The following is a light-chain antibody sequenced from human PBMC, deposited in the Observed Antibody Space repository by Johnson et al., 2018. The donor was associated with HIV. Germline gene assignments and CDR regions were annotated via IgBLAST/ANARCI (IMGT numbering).Light chain of an antibody. J-gene: IGLJ1*01. CDR3: GTWDSSLPSYV. Sequence: QPVLTQPPSVSAAPGQKVTISCSGSSSDMGNYAVSWYQQLPGTAPKLPIYDNNKRPSGIPGRFSGSKSGPSATLGSTGLQTGDEADYYCGTWDSSLPSYVFGAGTKVTVL. CDR2: DNN. CDR1: SSDMGNYA. V-gene: IGLV1-51*01.